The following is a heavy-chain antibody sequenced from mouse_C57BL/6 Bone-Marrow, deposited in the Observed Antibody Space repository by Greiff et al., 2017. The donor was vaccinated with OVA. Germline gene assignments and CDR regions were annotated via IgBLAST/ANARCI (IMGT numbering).Heavy chain of an antibody. Sequence: VQLQQSGPELVKPGASVKISCKASGYTFTDYYMNWVKQSHGKSLEWIGDINPNNGGTSYNQKFKGKATLTVDKSSSTAYMELRSLTSEDSAVYYCARLVTTPFDYWGQGTTLTVSS. D-gene: IGHD2-2*01. V-gene: IGHV1-26*01. CDR1: GYTFTDYY. J-gene: IGHJ2*01. CDR2: INPNNGGT. CDR3: ARLVTTPFDY.